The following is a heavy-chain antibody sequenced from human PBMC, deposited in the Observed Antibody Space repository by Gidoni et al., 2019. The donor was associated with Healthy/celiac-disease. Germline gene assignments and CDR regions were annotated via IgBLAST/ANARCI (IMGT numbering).Heavy chain of an antibody. D-gene: IGHD1-1*01. CDR2: IYTSGST. V-gene: IGHV4-4*07. CDR3: ARDPGLNWNDPLYYYYYYGMDV. Sequence: QVQLQESGPGLVKPSETLSLTCTVSGGSISSYYWSWIRQPAGKGLEWIGRIYTSGSTNYNPSLKSRVTMSVDTSKNQFSLKLSSVTAADTAVYYCARDPGLNWNDPLYYYYYYGMDVWGQGTTVTVSS. CDR1: GGSISSYY. J-gene: IGHJ6*02.